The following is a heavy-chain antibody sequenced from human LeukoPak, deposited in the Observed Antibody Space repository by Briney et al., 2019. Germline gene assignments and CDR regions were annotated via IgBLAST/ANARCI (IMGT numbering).Heavy chain of an antibody. Sequence: EASVKVSCKASGYTFTSYGISGVRQAPGQGLEWMGWISAHNGNTNYAQKLQGRVTMTTDTSTSTAYMELRSLRSDDTAVYYCARDNPQTVLPFDYWGQGTLVTVSS. V-gene: IGHV1-18*01. CDR2: ISAHNGNT. CDR3: ARDNPQTVLPFDY. D-gene: IGHD2-21*02. CDR1: GYTFTSYG. J-gene: IGHJ4*02.